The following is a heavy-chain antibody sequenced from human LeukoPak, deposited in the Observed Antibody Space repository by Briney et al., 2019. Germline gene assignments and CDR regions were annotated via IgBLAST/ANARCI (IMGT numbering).Heavy chain of an antibody. CDR2: ISSSSSYI. Sequence: GGSLRLSCAASGFTFSSYSMNWVRQAPGKGLEWVSSISSSSSYIYYADSVKGRFTISRDNAKNSLYLQMNSLRAEDTGVYYCARDLDSSSWEEVDYWGQGTLVTVSS. V-gene: IGHV3-21*01. CDR3: ARDLDSSSWEEVDY. J-gene: IGHJ4*02. D-gene: IGHD6-13*01. CDR1: GFTFSSYS.